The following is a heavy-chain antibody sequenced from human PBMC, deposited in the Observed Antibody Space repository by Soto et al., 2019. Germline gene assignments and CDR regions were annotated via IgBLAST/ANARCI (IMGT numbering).Heavy chain of an antibody. J-gene: IGHJ6*02. D-gene: IGHD6-13*01. CDR1: GASISTSTYH. CDR3: ARHGAAVLYYYGMDV. CDR2: IYYTGTT. V-gene: IGHV4-39*01. Sequence: SETMSLTCTVSGASISTSTYHWGWMRQPPGKGMEWIGNIYYTGTTYYNPSLKSRVTISVDTAQNQFSLKLSSVTAADTAVYYCARHGAAVLYYYGMDVWGQGTTVT.